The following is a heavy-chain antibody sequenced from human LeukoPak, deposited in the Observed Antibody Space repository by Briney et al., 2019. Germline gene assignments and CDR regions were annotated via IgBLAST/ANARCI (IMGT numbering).Heavy chain of an antibody. J-gene: IGHJ4*02. V-gene: IGHV4-59*01. CDR3: ARAFDFRIWFDF. CDR1: SDSMTSYY. CDR2: IDSSGNT. Sequence: PSETLSLTCTVSSDSMTSYYWTWLRHSPGKGLEWIGYIDSSGNTKYNPSLKSRVTILLDTSKPQFSLRLTSLTAADTAVYYCARAFDFRIWFDFWGQGALVTVTS. D-gene: IGHD3/OR15-3a*01.